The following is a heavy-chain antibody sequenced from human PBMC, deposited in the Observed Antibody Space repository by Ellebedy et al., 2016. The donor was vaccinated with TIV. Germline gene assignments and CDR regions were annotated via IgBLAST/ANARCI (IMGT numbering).Heavy chain of an antibody. CDR1: GYTFTNYG. CDR2: ISLNNGNR. Sequence: AASVKVSCKTSGYTFTNYGIAWVRQAPGQGPEWVGWISLNNGNRIYAQNFQGRVTMTTDTSTSTAYMELRSLRSDDTAVYYCARDRDYGDYVSVRFDYWGQGTLVTVSS. V-gene: IGHV1-18*01. D-gene: IGHD4-17*01. CDR3: ARDRDYGDYVSVRFDY. J-gene: IGHJ4*02.